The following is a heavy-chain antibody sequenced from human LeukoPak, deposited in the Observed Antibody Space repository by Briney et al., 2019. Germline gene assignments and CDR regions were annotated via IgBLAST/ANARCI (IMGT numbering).Heavy chain of an antibody. CDR2: VSFHGTDK. V-gene: IGHV3-30*04. CDR1: GFTFSNYA. CDR3: ARMGYSGYDYFDY. Sequence: GGSLRLSCAASGFTFSNYAMHWVRQAPGKGLDWGAVVSFHGTDKFYADSVKGRFTISRDNSKNTLYLQMNSLRAEDTAVYYCARMGYSGYDYFDYWGQGTLVTVSS. J-gene: IGHJ4*02. D-gene: IGHD5-12*01.